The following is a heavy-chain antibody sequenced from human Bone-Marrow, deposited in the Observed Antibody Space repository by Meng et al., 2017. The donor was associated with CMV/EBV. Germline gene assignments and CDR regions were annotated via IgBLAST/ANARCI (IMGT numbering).Heavy chain of an antibody. CDR1: GFTFSNYG. CDR3: AKDVDPMILVAMVYFDC. CDR2: IRYDGGIK. V-gene: IGHV3-30*02. Sequence: GESLKISCAASGFTFSNYGMHWVRQAPGKGLEWVAFIRYDGGIKYYADSVKGRLTISRDNSKNTLFLQMDSLRPEDTAVYYCAKDVDPMILVAMVYFDCWGQGTLVTVSS. D-gene: IGHD3-22*01. J-gene: IGHJ4*02.